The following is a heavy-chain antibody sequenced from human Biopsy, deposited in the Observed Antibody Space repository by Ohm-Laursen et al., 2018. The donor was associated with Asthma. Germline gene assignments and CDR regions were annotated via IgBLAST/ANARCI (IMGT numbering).Heavy chain of an antibody. J-gene: IGHJ6*02. Sequence: SETLSLTCSVYGGSISSFYWTWIRQSPEKGLEWMGYVYWTGSTNYNPSLKSRITMSVDTSKNRMFLELTSVTAADTAVYYCARGPENGGYDILTVYPQVSYGLAVWGQGTTVTVSS. D-gene: IGHD3-9*01. CDR1: GGSISSFY. CDR2: VYWTGST. V-gene: IGHV4-59*01. CDR3: ARGPENGGYDILTVYPQVSYGLAV.